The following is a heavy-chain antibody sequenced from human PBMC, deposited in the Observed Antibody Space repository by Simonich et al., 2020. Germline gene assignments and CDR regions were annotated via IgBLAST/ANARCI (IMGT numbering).Heavy chain of an antibody. CDR2: ISAYNGNT. J-gene: IGHJ4*02. V-gene: IGHV1-18*01. CDR1: GYTFTSYG. Sequence: QVQLVQSGAEVKKPGASVKVSCKASGYTFTSYGISWVRKVPGQGLEWMGWISAYNGNTNYAQKLQGRVTMTTETSTRTAYMELRSLRSDDTAVYYCARASRGTWWYYYFDYWGQGTLVTVSS. D-gene: IGHD2-15*01. CDR3: ARASRGTWWYYYFDY.